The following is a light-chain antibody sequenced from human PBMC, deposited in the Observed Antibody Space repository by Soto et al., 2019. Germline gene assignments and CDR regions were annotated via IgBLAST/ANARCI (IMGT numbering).Light chain of an antibody. CDR1: QSVNSSY. CDR3: QQCNNWPRT. CDR2: GAS. J-gene: IGKJ1*01. Sequence: VVTQSPGTLSLSSGERATLFCRASQSVNSSYLAWYQQKPGQAPRLLIYGASSRAPGIPDRFSGSGSGTEFTLTISSLQSEDFAFYYCQQCNNWPRTFGQGTKVDIK. V-gene: IGKV3-20*01.